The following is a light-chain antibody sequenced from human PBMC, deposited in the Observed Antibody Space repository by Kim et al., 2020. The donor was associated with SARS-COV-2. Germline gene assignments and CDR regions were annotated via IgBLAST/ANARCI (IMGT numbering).Light chain of an antibody. CDR3: QVWDSSIDHPV. CDR1: NIGSKS. CDR2: YDS. J-gene: IGLJ3*02. Sequence: SYELTQPPSVSVAPGKTARITCGGNNIGSKSVHWYQQKPGQAPVLVIYYDSDRPSGIPERFSGSNSGNTATLTISSVEAGDEADYYCQVWDSSIDHPVFG. V-gene: IGLV3-21*04.